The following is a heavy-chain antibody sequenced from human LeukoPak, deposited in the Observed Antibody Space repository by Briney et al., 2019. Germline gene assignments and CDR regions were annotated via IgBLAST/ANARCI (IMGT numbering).Heavy chain of an antibody. D-gene: IGHD1-26*01. CDR2: IYSGGST. CDR1: GFTVSSNY. J-gene: IGHJ4*02. Sequence: GGSLRLSCAASGFTVSSNYMSWVRQAPGKGLEWVSVIYSGGSTYYADSVKGRFTIYRDNLKNTLYLQTNSLRAEDTAVYYCARVRVGNLFDYWGQGTLVTVSS. V-gene: IGHV3-53*01. CDR3: ARVRVGNLFDY.